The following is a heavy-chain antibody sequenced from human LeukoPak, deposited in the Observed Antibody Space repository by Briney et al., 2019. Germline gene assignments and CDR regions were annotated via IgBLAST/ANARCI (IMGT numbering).Heavy chain of an antibody. D-gene: IGHD6-13*01. CDR2: XSSXXXXI. CDR3: ARKKVAAAGPDY. V-gene: IGHV3-21*01. Sequence: PGESXRLSCAASGXTXXXXXXXXXXXXPXXXXXXXSSXSSXXXXIXXXDSVKGRFTISRDNAKNSLYLQMNSLRAEDXAXXXXARKKVAAAGPDYWGQGTLVTVSS. J-gene: IGHJ4*02. CDR1: GXTXXXXX.